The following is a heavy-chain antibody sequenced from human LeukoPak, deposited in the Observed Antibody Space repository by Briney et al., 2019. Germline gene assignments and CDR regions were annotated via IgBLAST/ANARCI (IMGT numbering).Heavy chain of an antibody. Sequence: GALKLSCAASGFNLSSYAINRVRQAPGKGPEWVSAIRGTSPSTYFADSVKGRFTISRDNSKNTVYLQMNSLRAEDTAIYYCAKPKYSSGWYGDFDCWGQGTLVTVSS. V-gene: IGHV3-23*01. CDR2: IRGTSPST. CDR3: AKPKYSSGWYGDFDC. CDR1: GFNLSSYA. D-gene: IGHD6-19*01. J-gene: IGHJ4*02.